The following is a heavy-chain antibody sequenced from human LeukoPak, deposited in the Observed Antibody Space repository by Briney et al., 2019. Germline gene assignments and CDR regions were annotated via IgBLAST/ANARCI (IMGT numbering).Heavy chain of an antibody. V-gene: IGHV3-23*01. Sequence: PGGSLRLSCAASGFTVSSYAMSWVRQAPGKGLEWVSAISGGSADYADSVKGRFSISIDNSKNTLYLQMNSLRAEDTAVYYCAKDRSSRYDFWSGSFSHYYYYYMDVWGKGTTVTVSS. CDR2: ISGGSA. D-gene: IGHD3-3*01. CDR3: AKDRSSRYDFWSGSFSHYYYYYMDV. CDR1: GFTVSSYA. J-gene: IGHJ6*03.